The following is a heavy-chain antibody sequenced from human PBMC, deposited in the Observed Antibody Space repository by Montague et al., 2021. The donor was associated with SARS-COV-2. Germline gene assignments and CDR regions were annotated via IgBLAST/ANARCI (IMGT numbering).Heavy chain of an antibody. CDR3: ALAVAGRGGYDY. CDR1: GDSVSSNSAA. Sequence: RAISGDSVSSNSAAWNWIRQSPSRGLEWLGRTYYRSKWYYEYAVSLKSRITINPDTSKNQFSLQVKSMTPEDTAVYYCALAVAGRGGYDYWGQGTLVTVSP. CDR2: TYYRSKWYY. J-gene: IGHJ4*02. D-gene: IGHD6-19*01. V-gene: IGHV6-1*01.